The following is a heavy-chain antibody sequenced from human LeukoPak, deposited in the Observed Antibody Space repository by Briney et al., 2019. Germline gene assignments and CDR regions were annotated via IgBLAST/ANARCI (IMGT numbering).Heavy chain of an antibody. CDR1: GFTFSSYS. CDR3: ARPTCSGGSCYGYYYYGRDV. Sequence: GGSLRLSCAASGFTFSSYSMNWVRQAPGKGLEWVSSISSSSSYIYHADSVKGRFTISRDNAKNSLYLQMNSLRAEDTAVYYCARPTCSGGSCYGYYYYGRDVWAQGTTVPVSS. D-gene: IGHD2-15*01. CDR2: ISSSSSYI. J-gene: IGHJ6*02. V-gene: IGHV3-21*01.